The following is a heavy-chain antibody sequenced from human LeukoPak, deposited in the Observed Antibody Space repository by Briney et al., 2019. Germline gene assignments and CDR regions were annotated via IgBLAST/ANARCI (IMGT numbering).Heavy chain of an antibody. D-gene: IGHD1-14*01. CDR2: IDPNSGGT. J-gene: IGHJ4*02. CDR3: APDHSSIL. V-gene: IGHV1-2*02. CDR1: GYTFTDSY. Sequence: ASVKVSCKASGYTFTDSYMHWVRQAPGQGLEWMGWIDPNSGGTRHAQKFQGRVTMTRDTSISTANMELSRLTSDDTAVYYCAPDHSSILWGQGTLVTVSS.